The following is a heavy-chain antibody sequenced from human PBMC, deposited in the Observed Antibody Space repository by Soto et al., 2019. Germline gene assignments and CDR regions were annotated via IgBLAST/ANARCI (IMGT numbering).Heavy chain of an antibody. J-gene: IGHJ4*02. V-gene: IGHV3-48*01. CDR1: GFTFSSYS. Sequence: PGGSLRLSCAASGFTFSSYSLNWVRQAPGKGLEWVSYITSSSRTIYYADSVKGRFTVSRDNAKNSLYLQMNSLRGEDTAVYYCAREDPNDYSAFFDYWSQGTLVTVSS. CDR3: AREDPNDYSAFFDY. CDR2: ITSSSRTI. D-gene: IGHD4-4*01.